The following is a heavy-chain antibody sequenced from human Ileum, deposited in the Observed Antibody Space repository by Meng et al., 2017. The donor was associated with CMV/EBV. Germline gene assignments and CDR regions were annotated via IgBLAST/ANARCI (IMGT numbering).Heavy chain of an antibody. CDR1: GFTFSTYS. CDR3: ARDRYGDYDFDY. Sequence: GGSLKISCAASGFTFSTYSMNWVRQAPGKGLEWVSSISTSSYIYYADSVKGRFTISRDNAKNSLYLQMNSLRAEDTAVYYCARDRYGDYDFDYWGQGTLVTVSS. D-gene: IGHD4-17*01. V-gene: IGHV3-21*01. CDR2: ISTSSYI. J-gene: IGHJ4*02.